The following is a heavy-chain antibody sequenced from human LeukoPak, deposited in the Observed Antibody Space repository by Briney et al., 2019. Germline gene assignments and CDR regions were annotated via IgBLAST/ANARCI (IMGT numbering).Heavy chain of an antibody. V-gene: IGHV3-23*01. CDR1: GFXFSSYA. J-gene: IGHJ4*02. CDR3: ARGRIGPDY. D-gene: IGHD3/OR15-3a*01. CDR2: ISGSGVST. Sequence: GGSLRLSCAASGFXFSSYAMSWVRQAPGKGLEWVSGISGSGVSTYYADSVKGRFTISRDNSKNTLYMQMNSLRAEDTAVYYCARGRIGPDYWGQGTLLTVSS.